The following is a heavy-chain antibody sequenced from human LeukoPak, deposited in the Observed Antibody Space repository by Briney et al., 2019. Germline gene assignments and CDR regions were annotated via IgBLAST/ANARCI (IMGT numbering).Heavy chain of an antibody. V-gene: IGHV4-59*01. CDR3: AGRAARFFDY. CDR1: GDSLNSYY. Sequence: PSETLSLTCTVSGDSLNSYYWSWIRQPPGEGLQWIGYIFYSGSSNYNASLRSRVALSVDPSKNQFSLKLTSVTAADTALYYCAGRAARFFDYWGQGILVTAAS. CDR2: IFYSGSS. J-gene: IGHJ4*02. D-gene: IGHD6-25*01.